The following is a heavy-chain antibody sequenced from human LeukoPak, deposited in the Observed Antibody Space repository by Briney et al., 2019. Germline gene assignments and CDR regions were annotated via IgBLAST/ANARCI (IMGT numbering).Heavy chain of an antibody. Sequence: SETLSLTCAVYGGSFSGYYWSWIRQPPGKGLEWIGEINHSGSTNYNPSLKSRVTISVDTSKNQFSLKLSSVTAADTAVYYCARDRTTDAFDIWGQGTMVTVPS. J-gene: IGHJ3*02. D-gene: IGHD4-11*01. V-gene: IGHV4-34*01. CDR1: GGSFSGYY. CDR3: ARDRTTDAFDI. CDR2: INHSGST.